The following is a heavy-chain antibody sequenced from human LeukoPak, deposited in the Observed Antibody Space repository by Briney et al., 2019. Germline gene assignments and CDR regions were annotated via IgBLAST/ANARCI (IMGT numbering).Heavy chain of an antibody. CDR2: IYYSGST. D-gene: IGHD4-17*01. J-gene: IGHJ5*02. V-gene: IGHV4-39*07. CDR1: GGSISSSRYS. CDR3: AREALDYGDYFSWFDP. Sequence: SETLSLTCTVSGGSISSSRYSWGWIRQPPGKGLEWIGSIYYSGSTYYNPSLRSRVTISVDTSKNQFSLKLSSVTAADTAVYYCAREALDYGDYFSWFDPWGQGTLVTVSS.